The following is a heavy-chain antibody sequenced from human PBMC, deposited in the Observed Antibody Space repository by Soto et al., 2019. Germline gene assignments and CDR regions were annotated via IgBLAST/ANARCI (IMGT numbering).Heavy chain of an antibody. CDR1: GYTITAHL. Sequence: GASVKVSCKASGYTITAHLLHWVRQAPGQGLEWLGWFNPKTGGPNYAPKFQGRVTMTRDTSLSTTYMELTSLTSDDTAVYYCAREHAGFGDYWGPGTLVTVSS. D-gene: IGHD3-16*01. J-gene: IGHJ4*02. V-gene: IGHV1-2*02. CDR3: AREHAGFGDY. CDR2: FNPKTGGP.